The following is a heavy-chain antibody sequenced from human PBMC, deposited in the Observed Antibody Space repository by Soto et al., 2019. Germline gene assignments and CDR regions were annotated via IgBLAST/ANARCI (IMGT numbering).Heavy chain of an antibody. CDR3: AKDPDYGDYVGFGIDY. Sequence: GGSLRLSCAASGFTFSSYAMSWVRQAPGKGLEWVSAISGSGCSTYYADSVKGRFTISRDNSKNTLYLQMNSLRAEDTAVYYCAKDPDYGDYVGFGIDYWGQGTLVTVSS. CDR1: GFTFSSYA. V-gene: IGHV3-23*01. J-gene: IGHJ4*02. D-gene: IGHD4-17*01. CDR2: ISGSGCST.